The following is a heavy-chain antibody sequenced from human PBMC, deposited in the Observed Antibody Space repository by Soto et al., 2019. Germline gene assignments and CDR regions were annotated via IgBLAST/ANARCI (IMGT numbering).Heavy chain of an antibody. D-gene: IGHD3-10*01. Sequence: QVQLQKSGPGPVKPSQTLSLTCTVSGGSISSGGYYWSWIRQHPGKGLEWIGYIYYSGSTYYNPSLKSRVTISVDTSKNQFSLKLSSVTAADTAVYYCARDPSGSGSYFDYWGQGTLVTVSS. V-gene: IGHV4-31*03. CDR1: GGSISSGGYY. CDR2: IYYSGST. J-gene: IGHJ4*02. CDR3: ARDPSGSGSYFDY.